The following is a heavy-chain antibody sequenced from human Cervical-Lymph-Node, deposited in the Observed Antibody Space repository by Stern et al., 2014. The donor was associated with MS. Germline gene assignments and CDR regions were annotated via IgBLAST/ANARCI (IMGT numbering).Heavy chain of an antibody. J-gene: IGHJ4*02. D-gene: IGHD4-11*01. V-gene: IGHV1-3*01. CDR3: ARQPDYSDFLDF. CDR2: INGGPGTT. Sequence: QVQLVQSGAEVKKPGASMIISCKTSGYNFIDHAIHWVRQAPGQRLEWMGWINGGPGTTKYSQKFQGRVSFTRDKAASAAYMDLSSLSPDDTAVYYCARQPDYSDFLDFWGQGTLVTVSS. CDR1: GYNFIDHA.